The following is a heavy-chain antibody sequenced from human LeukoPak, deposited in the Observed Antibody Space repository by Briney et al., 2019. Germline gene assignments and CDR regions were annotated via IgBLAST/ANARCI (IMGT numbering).Heavy chain of an antibody. D-gene: IGHD6-13*01. Sequence: SETLSLTCTVSGGSISSYYLSWIRQPPGKGLEWIGYIYYSGSTNYNPSLKSRVTISVDTSKNQFSLKLSSVTAADTAVYYCAREVEEQQHLFFDYWGQGTLVTVSS. CDR3: AREVEEQQHLFFDY. CDR2: IYYSGST. J-gene: IGHJ4*02. CDR1: GGSISSYY. V-gene: IGHV4-59*01.